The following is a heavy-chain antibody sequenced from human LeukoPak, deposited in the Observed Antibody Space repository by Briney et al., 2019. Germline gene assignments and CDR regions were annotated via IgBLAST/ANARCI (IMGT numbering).Heavy chain of an antibody. CDR1: GSTFSSYA. CDR3: ARDLYSGYPTHYYGMDV. Sequence: GGSLRLSCAASGSTFSSYAMHWVRQAPGKGLEWVAVISYDGSNKYYADSVKGRFTISRDNSKNTLYLQMNSLRAEDTAVYYCARDLYSGYPTHYYGMDVWGQGTTVTVSS. J-gene: IGHJ6*02. CDR2: ISYDGSNK. D-gene: IGHD5-12*01. V-gene: IGHV3-30-3*01.